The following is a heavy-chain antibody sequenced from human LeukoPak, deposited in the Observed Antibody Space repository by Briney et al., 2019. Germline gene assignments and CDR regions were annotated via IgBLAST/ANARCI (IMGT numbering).Heavy chain of an antibody. Sequence: GGPLRLSCAASGFTFSSCEMSWVRQAPGKGLEWVSFITGSGSEINYADSVRGRFTISRDNAKNSLYLQMNSLRAEDTAVYYCAKDGSGTYPDAFDVWGQGTMVTVSS. CDR3: AKDGSGTYPDAFDV. CDR1: GFTFSSCE. V-gene: IGHV3-48*03. CDR2: ITGSGSEI. D-gene: IGHD1-26*01. J-gene: IGHJ3*01.